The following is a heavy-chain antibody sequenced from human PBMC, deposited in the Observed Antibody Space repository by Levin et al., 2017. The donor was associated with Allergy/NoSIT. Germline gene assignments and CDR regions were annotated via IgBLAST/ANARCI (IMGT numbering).Heavy chain of an antibody. V-gene: IGHV4-59*01. Sequence: SETLSLTCTVSGGSMSSYYWSWIRQSPGKGLEWIGYIYYSGSTYYNPSLKSRVTMSVDTSKNQFSLKQNSVTAADTAVYYCARGSKYHLDYWGQGTLVTVSS. CDR3: ARGSKYHLDY. CDR2: IYYSGST. D-gene: IGHD1-14*01. J-gene: IGHJ4*02. CDR1: GGSMSSYY.